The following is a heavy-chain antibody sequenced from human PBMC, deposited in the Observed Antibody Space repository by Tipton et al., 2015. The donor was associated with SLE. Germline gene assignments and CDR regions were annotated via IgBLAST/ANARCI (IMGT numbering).Heavy chain of an antibody. D-gene: IGHD2-2*02. V-gene: IGHV4-39*07. J-gene: IGHJ5*02. CDR2: VFYSGNT. Sequence: LRLSCAASGFTFSSYSMNWVRQAPGKGLEWIGSVFYSGNTYYNESLQSRVTISIDTSKNHFSLKLYSVTAADTAVYYCAREDSSSWFYTRFDPWGQGTLVTVSS. CDR3: AREDSSSWFYTRFDP. CDR1: GFTFSSYS.